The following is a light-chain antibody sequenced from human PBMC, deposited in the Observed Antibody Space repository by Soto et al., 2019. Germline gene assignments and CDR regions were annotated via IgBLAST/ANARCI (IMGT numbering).Light chain of an antibody. CDR1: SMDVGSYNL. V-gene: IGLV2-23*01. Sequence: QSALTQPASVSGPLGQSITTSATGTSMDVGSYNLFSWYQQHPGKAPKLMIYEGNKRPSGVSNRFSGSKSANTASLTISGLQTEDEADYYCCSYAGTNTFVFGTGTKVTVL. CDR2: EGN. J-gene: IGLJ1*01. CDR3: CSYAGTNTFV.